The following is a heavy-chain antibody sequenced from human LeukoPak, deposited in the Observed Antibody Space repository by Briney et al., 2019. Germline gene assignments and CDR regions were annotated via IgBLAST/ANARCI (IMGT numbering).Heavy chain of an antibody. V-gene: IGHV3-7*01. J-gene: IGHJ4*02. Sequence: GGSLRLSCAASGFTFASFWMTWVRQAPGKGLEWVANINQDGSEKYYVDSVKGRFTISRDNAENSLYLQMNSLRAEDTAVYYCARDDYHWGQGTPVTVSS. CDR3: ARDDYH. CDR2: INQDGSEK. CDR1: GFTFASFW. D-gene: IGHD4/OR15-4a*01.